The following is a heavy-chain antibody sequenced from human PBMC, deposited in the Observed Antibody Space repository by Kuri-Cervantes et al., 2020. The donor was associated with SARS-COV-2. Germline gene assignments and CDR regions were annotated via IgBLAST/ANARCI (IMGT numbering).Heavy chain of an antibody. CDR1: GGSISSYY. J-gene: IGHJ5*02. CDR2: IYYSGST. V-gene: IGHV4-59*01. D-gene: IGHD6-13*01. Sequence: SETLPLTCTVSGGSISSYYWSWIRQPPGKGLEWIGYIYYSGSTNYNPSLKSRVTISVDTSKNQFSLKLSSVTAADTAVYYCARVKYSSSWYGDWFDPWGQGTLVTVSS. CDR3: ARVKYSSSWYGDWFDP.